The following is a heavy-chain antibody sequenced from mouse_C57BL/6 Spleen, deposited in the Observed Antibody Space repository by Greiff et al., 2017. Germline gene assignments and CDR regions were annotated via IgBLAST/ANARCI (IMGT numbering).Heavy chain of an antibody. J-gene: IGHJ1*03. V-gene: IGHV1-15*01. CDR1: GYTFTDYE. Sequence: QVQLQQSGAELVRPGASVTLSCKASGYTFTDYEMHWVKQTPVHGLEWIGAIDPETGGTAYNQKFKGKAILTADQSSSTSYMELRSLTSEDSAVYYCTRFDYYGSSPYWYFDVWGTGTTVTVSS. CDR2: IDPETGGT. D-gene: IGHD1-1*01. CDR3: TRFDYYGSSPYWYFDV.